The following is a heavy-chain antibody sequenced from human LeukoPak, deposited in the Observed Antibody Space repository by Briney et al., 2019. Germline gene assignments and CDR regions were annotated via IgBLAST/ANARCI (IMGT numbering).Heavy chain of an antibody. D-gene: IGHD2-15*01. Sequence: GGSLRLSCAASGFTISSYGMHWVRQAPGKGLEWVAVIWYDGSNKYYADSVKGRFTVSRDNSKNTLYLQMNSLRAEDTAVYYCARDYGQVVAARHWFDPWGQGTLVTVSS. CDR2: IWYDGSNK. V-gene: IGHV3-33*01. J-gene: IGHJ5*02. CDR3: ARDYGQVVAARHWFDP. CDR1: GFTISSYG.